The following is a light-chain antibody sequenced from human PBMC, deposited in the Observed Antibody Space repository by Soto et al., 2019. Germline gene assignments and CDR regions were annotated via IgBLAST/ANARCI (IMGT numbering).Light chain of an antibody. J-gene: IGKJ5*01. CDR1: QSLTRN. V-gene: IGKV3D-15*01. CDR2: DAS. Sequence: EIVMTQSPATLSVSPGERVTLSCRASQSLTRNLAWYQHKPGQSPRLLMYDASSRATGIPDRFSGSGSGTDFTLTISRLEPEDSAVYYCQQFDDSVTFGQGTRLEIK. CDR3: QQFDDSVT.